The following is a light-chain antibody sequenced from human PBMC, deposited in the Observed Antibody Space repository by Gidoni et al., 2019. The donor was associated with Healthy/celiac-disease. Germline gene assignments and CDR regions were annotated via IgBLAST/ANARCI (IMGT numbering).Light chain of an antibody. CDR1: SSNIGAGYD. Sequence: QSVLTQPPSVSGAPGQRLTISCTGSSSNIGAGYDVHWYQQLPGTAPKLLIYGNSNRPSGVPDRFSGSKSGTSASLAITGLQAEDEADYYCQSYDSSLSGRGVVFGGGTKLTVL. CDR3: QSYDSSLSGRGVV. CDR2: GNS. V-gene: IGLV1-40*01. J-gene: IGLJ2*01.